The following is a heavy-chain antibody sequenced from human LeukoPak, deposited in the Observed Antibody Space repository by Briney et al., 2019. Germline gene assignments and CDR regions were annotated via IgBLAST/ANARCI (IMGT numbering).Heavy chain of an antibody. CDR1: GFTVSSSY. Sequence: GGSLRLSCAASGFTVSSSYMNWVRQAPGKGLEWVSLIYSGGGTYYADSVKGRFTISRDNSKNTLYLQMNSLSAEDTALYFCATETENSNYDAFDIWGQGTLVTVSS. V-gene: IGHV3-66*01. D-gene: IGHD4-11*01. J-gene: IGHJ3*02. CDR3: ATETENSNYDAFDI. CDR2: IYSGGGT.